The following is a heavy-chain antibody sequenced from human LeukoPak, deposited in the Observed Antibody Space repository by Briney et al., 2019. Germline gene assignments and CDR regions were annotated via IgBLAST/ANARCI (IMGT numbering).Heavy chain of an antibody. J-gene: IGHJ4*02. CDR1: GDSVSSSNYY. CDR2: IYHSGST. Sequence: PSETLSLTCTVSGDSVSSSNYYWAWIRQPPGKGLEWIGEIYHSGSTNYNPSLKSRVTISVDKSKNQFSLKLSSVTAADTAVYYCARGPYSGRKLRYFDWLFQWAFDYWGQGTLVTVSS. CDR3: ARGPYSGRKLRYFDWLFQWAFDY. V-gene: IGHV4-39*07. D-gene: IGHD3-9*01.